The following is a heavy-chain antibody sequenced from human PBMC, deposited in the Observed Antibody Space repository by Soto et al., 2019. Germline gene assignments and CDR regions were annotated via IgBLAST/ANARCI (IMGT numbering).Heavy chain of an antibody. J-gene: IGHJ3*02. V-gene: IGHV1-69*13. D-gene: IGHD5-12*01. CDR1: GGTFSSYA. CDR3: ARGGYSGYDYAFDI. Sequence: ASVKVSCKASGGTFSSYAISWVRQAPGQGLEWMGGIIPIFGTANYAQKFQGRVTITADESTSTAYMELSSLRSEDTAVYYCARGGYSGYDYAFDIWGQGTMVTVSS. CDR2: IIPIFGTA.